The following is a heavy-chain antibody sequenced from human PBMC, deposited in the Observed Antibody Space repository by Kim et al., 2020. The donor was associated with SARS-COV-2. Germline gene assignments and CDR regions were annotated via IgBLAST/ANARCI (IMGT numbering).Heavy chain of an antibody. CDR1: GYTFSSYE. V-gene: IGHV7-4-1*02. CDR3: ARAGYYDILTGHYYYYMDV. Sequence: ASVKVSCKASGYTFSSYEMNWVRQAPGQGLVWMGWINTNTGNPTYAQGFTGRFVFSLDTSVSTAYLQISSLKAEDTAVYYCARAGYYDILTGHYYYYMDVWGKGTTVTVSS. J-gene: IGHJ6*03. D-gene: IGHD3-9*01. CDR2: INTNTGNP.